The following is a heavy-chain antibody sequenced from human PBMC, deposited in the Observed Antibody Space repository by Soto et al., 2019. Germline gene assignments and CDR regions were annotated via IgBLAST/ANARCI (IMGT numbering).Heavy chain of an antibody. CDR2: ISWTSGNI. Sequence: EVQLVESGGGLVQPGKSLRLSCAASGFTFDDYAMHWVRQAPGKGLECVSSISWTSGNILYADSVKGRFTISRDNAKNALYLQMNSLRAEDTALYYCAKGASTTVFAFNDYWGQGTLVTVSS. V-gene: IGHV3-9*01. CDR3: AKGASTTVFAFNDY. D-gene: IGHD4-17*01. CDR1: GFTFDDYA. J-gene: IGHJ4*02.